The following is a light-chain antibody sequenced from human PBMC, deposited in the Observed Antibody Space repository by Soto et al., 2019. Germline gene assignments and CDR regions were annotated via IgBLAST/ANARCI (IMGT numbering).Light chain of an antibody. Sequence: QSALTQPASVSGSPGQSITISCTGTSSDVGGYNYVSWYQQHPGKAPKLMIYDVSNRPSGVSNRFSGSKSGNTASLTISGLQAEDEADYYCSSYTSISTLAVFGGGTKVTVL. J-gene: IGLJ2*01. CDR1: SSDVGGYNY. CDR3: SSYTSISTLAV. V-gene: IGLV2-14*01. CDR2: DVS.